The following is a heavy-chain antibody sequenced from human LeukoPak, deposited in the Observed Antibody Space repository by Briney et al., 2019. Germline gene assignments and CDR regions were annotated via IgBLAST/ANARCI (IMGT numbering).Heavy chain of an antibody. CDR2: ISYDGSNK. D-gene: IGHD3-10*01. Sequence: GGSLRLSCAASGFTFRSYAMQWVREAPGKGLEGVTVISYDGSNKYYADSVKGRFTISRDNSKNTLYLQRNSLRAEDPAVYSCARSLLWFGELLGTDYWGRGTRVTVPS. CDR1: GFTFRSYA. V-gene: IGHV3-30*04. CDR3: ARSLLWFGELLGTDY. J-gene: IGHJ4*02.